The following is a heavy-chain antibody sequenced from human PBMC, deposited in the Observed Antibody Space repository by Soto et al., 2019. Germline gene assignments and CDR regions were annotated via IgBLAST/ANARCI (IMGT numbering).Heavy chain of an antibody. V-gene: IGHV4-59*01. CDR2: IYFHGST. Sequence: SETLSLTCTVSGGFISSDYWSWIRQPPGKGLEWIGHIYFHGSTNYNPSLKSRVTISVDTSKNQFSLELTSVTAADTAVYYCARDPLLWFGGELGEDYYYYGMDVWRQRTTVTVSS. J-gene: IGHJ6*02. CDR1: GGFISSDY. D-gene: IGHD3-10*01. CDR3: ARDPLLWFGGELGEDYYYYGMDV.